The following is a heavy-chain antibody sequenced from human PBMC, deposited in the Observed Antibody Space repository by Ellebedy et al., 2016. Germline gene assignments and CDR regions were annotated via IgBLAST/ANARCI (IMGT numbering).Heavy chain of an antibody. CDR2: ISGSGGST. CDR1: GFTFSSYA. CDR3: AKAGKGLWFGYRSYYFDY. J-gene: IGHJ4*02. Sequence: GESLKISXAASGFTFSSYAMSWVRQAPGKGLEWVSAISGSGGSTYYADSVKGRFTISRDNSKNTLYLQMNSLRAEDTAVYYCAKAGKGLWFGYRSYYFDYWGQGTLVTVSS. V-gene: IGHV3-23*01. D-gene: IGHD3-10*01.